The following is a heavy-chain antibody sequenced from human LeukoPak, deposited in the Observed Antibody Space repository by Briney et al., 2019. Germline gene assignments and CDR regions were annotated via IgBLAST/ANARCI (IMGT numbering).Heavy chain of an antibody. CDR1: GFTFDDSA. CDR3: AKDFQLVPWFDP. V-gene: IGHV3-43*02. Sequence: PGPSLRLSCAASGFTFDDSAMRSVSHHPRECLEWFCFISGDGGSTYYADAVKGRVTISRNHSKNSLYLQMNSLRTEDTAWYYCAKDFQLVPWFDPWGQGTLVTVSS. D-gene: IGHD2-2*01. J-gene: IGHJ5*02. CDR2: ISGDGGST.